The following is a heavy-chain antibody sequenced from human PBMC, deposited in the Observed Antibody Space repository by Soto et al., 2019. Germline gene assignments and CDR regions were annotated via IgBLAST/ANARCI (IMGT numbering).Heavy chain of an antibody. CDR1: GFTFKIYA. CDR3: AREDDYGYRYINYGLDV. CDR2: ISFDGTKK. Sequence: GGSLRLSCAASGFTFKIYALHWVRQAPGKGLEWVAVISFDGTKKYYSDSVKGRFTISRDNLKNTLYLQMNNLRVEDAALYFCAREDDYGYRYINYGLDVWGQGTTVTVSS. D-gene: IGHD4-17*01. J-gene: IGHJ6*02. V-gene: IGHV3-30-3*01.